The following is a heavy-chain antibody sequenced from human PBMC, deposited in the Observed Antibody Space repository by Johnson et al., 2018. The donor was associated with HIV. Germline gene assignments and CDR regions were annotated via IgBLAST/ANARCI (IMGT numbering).Heavy chain of an antibody. Sequence: QVQLVESGGGVVQPGRSLKLSCAASGFPFSTYAVHWVRQSPGKGLEWVAVISYDGTIRYYAASVKGRFTISRDNSKNIAFMQMNRLRGEDTAVYYCARGRSWIQEWEDAFDIWGQGTMVTVSS. J-gene: IGHJ3*02. CDR2: ISYDGTIR. CDR1: GFPFSTYA. V-gene: IGHV3-30-3*01. CDR3: ARGRSWIQEWEDAFDI. D-gene: IGHD5-18*01.